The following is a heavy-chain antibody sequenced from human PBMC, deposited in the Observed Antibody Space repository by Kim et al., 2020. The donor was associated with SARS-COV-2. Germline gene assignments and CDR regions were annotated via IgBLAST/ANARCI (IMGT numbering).Heavy chain of an antibody. CDR2: INSRGSSI. V-gene: IGHV3-48*01. CDR3: ARASGYEPTSYFYGLDV. D-gene: IGHD5-12*01. Sequence: GGSLRLSCAASGFTFRSYSMMWVRQAPGKGLEWISYINSRGSSIFYAGSVEGRFTISRDNTEKSLYLQIDSPRAEDTAVYFCARASGYEPTSYFYGLDVWGQGTTVTVPS. CDR1: GFTFRSYS. J-gene: IGHJ6*02.